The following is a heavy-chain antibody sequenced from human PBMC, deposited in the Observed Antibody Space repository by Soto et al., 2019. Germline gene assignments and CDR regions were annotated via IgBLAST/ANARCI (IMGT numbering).Heavy chain of an antibody. V-gene: IGHV1-2*02. CDR1: GYTFTDYY. D-gene: IGHD5-18*01. CDR2: MNPKSGGA. CDR3: TRENIENSDGLYGAFDI. J-gene: IGHJ3*02. Sequence: ASVKVSCKTSGYTFTDYYTHWVRQAPGQGLEWMGWMNPKSGGAYFAQKFQGRVTLTRDTSIGTAYIEVNSLTSDDTAVYFCTRENIENSDGLYGAFDIWGQGTTVTVSS.